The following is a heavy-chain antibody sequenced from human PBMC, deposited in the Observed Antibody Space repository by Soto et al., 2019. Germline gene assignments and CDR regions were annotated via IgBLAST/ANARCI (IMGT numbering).Heavy chain of an antibody. CDR3: ARQGAPYYYGSGSRKAPYYYYGMDV. D-gene: IGHD3-10*01. CDR2: IYYSGST. J-gene: IGHJ6*02. Sequence: SETLSLTCTVSGGPISSSSYYWGWIRQPPGKGLEWIGSIYYSGSTYYNPSLKSRVTISVDTSKNQFSLKLSSVTAADTAVYYCARQGAPYYYGSGSRKAPYYYYGMDVWGQGTTVTSP. V-gene: IGHV4-39*01. CDR1: GGPISSSSYY.